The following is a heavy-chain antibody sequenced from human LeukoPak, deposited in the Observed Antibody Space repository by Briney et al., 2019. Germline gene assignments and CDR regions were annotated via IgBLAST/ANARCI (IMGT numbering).Heavy chain of an antibody. CDR3: ARDAGEMAKILAAQAFDY. J-gene: IGHJ4*02. CDR1: GGTFSRYA. Sequence: SVKVSCKASGGTFSRYAISWVRQATGQGREWMGRTIPILGIANYAQKFQGRVTITADKSTSTAYMELSSLRSEDTAVYYCARDAGEMAKILAAQAFDYWGQGTLVTVSS. CDR2: TIPILGIA. D-gene: IGHD5-24*01. V-gene: IGHV1-69*04.